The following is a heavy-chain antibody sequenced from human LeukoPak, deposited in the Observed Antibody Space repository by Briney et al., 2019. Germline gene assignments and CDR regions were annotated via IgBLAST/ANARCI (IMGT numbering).Heavy chain of an antibody. J-gene: IGHJ6*02. D-gene: IGHD3-3*01. CDR1: GYTFTVYF. CDR2: INPNSGAT. CDR3: AREYQDFWSGGPPMDV. Sequence: ASMKVSCKASGYTFTVYFIHWVRQAPGQGLEWMGRINPNSGATDYAQKFQGRVTITADESTSTAYMELSSLRSEDTAVFYCAREYQDFWSGGPPMDVWGQGTTVTVSS. V-gene: IGHV1-2*06.